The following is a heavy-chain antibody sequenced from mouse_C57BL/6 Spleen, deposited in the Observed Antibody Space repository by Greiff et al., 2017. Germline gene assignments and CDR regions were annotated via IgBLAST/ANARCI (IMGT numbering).Heavy chain of an antibody. CDR3: ARHEEGYSYGNSPLDY. CDR2: FYPGSGSI. Sequence: QVQLQQSGAELVKPGASVKLSCKASGYTFTEYTIHWVKQRPGQGLEWIGWFYPGSGSIKYNEKFKDKATLTADKSSSTVYMELSRLTSEDSAVYFGARHEEGYSYGNSPLDYWGQGTTLTVSS. CDR1: GYTFTEYT. D-gene: IGHD1-1*01. V-gene: IGHV1-62-2*01. J-gene: IGHJ2*01.